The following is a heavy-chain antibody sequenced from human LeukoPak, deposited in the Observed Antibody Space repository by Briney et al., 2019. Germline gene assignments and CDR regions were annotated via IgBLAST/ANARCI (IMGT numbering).Heavy chain of an antibody. Sequence: ASVKVSCKASGYTFTGYYMHWVRQAPGQGLEWMGRINPNSGGTNYAQKFQGRVTMTRDTSINTAYMELSRLRSDDTAVYYGARSGIRVVGATNFDYWGQGTLVTVSS. V-gene: IGHV1-2*06. J-gene: IGHJ4*02. CDR2: INPNSGGT. D-gene: IGHD1-26*01. CDR3: ARSGIRVVGATNFDY. CDR1: GYTFTGYY.